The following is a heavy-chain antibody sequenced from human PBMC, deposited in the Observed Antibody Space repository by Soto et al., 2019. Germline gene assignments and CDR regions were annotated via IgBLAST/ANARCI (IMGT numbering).Heavy chain of an antibody. CDR2: MNPNSGNT. Sequence: QVQLVQSGAEVKKPGASVKVSCKASGYTFTSYDINWVRQAAGQGLEWMGWMNPNSGNTGYAKKFQGRVTMTRNTSISTAYIELSRLGSEDTAVYYCAREVAVTGDDYLGQGTLVTVSS. CDR3: AREVAVTGDDY. CDR1: GYTFTSYD. D-gene: IGHD6-19*01. J-gene: IGHJ4*02. V-gene: IGHV1-8*01.